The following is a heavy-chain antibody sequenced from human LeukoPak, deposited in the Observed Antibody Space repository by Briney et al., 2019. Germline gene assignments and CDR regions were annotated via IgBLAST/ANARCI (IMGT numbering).Heavy chain of an antibody. CDR1: GVSFSGYY. CDR2: INHSGST. Sequence: SETLSLTCAVYGVSFSGYYWSWIRQPPGKGLEWIGEINHSGSTNYNPSLKSRVTISVDTFKNQFSLKLSSVTAADTAVYYCARRGRIAAAGYVDYWGQGTLVTVSS. CDR3: ARRGRIAAAGYVDY. J-gene: IGHJ4*02. D-gene: IGHD6-13*01. V-gene: IGHV4-34*01.